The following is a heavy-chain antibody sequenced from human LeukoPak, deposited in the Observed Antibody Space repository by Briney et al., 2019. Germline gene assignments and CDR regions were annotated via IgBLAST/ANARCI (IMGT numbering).Heavy chain of an antibody. Sequence: GASVKVSCKASGYTFTSYYMHWVRQAPGQGLEWMGWINPNSGGTNYAQKFQGRVTMTRDTSISTAYMELSRLRSDDTAVYYCARDTQWLVLGAFDIWGQGTMVTVSS. CDR3: ARDTQWLVLGAFDI. CDR2: INPNSGGT. CDR1: GYTFTSYY. V-gene: IGHV1-2*02. D-gene: IGHD6-19*01. J-gene: IGHJ3*02.